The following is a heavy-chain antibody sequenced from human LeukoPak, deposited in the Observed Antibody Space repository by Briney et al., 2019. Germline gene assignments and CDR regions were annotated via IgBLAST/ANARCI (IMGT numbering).Heavy chain of an antibody. Sequence: GASVKVSCNASRYTFTSYYMHWVRQAPGQGLEWMGIINPSGGSTSYAQKFQGRVTMTRDTSTSTVYMELSSLRSEDTAVYYCARDRASLSTSGGSHYIYWGQGTLVTVSS. D-gene: IGHD1-26*01. CDR2: INPSGGST. J-gene: IGHJ4*02. V-gene: IGHV1-46*03. CDR3: ARDRASLSTSGGSHYIY. CDR1: RYTFTSYY.